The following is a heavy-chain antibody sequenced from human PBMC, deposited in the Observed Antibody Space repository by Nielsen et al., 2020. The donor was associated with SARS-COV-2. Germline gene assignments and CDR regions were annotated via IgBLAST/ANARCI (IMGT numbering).Heavy chain of an antibody. V-gene: IGHV3-30*18. CDR3: AKGGYYDNWFDP. CDR2: ISYDGSNK. Sequence: GESLKISCAASGFTFSSYEMNWVRQAPGKGLEWVAVISYDGSNKYYADSVKGRFTISRDNSKNTLYLQMNSLRAEDTAVYYCAKGGYYDNWFDPWGQGTLVTVSS. CDR1: GFTFSSYE. J-gene: IGHJ5*02. D-gene: IGHD3-3*01.